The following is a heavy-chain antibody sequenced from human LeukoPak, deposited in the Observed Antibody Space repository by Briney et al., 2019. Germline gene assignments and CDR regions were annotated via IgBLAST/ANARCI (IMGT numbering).Heavy chain of an antibody. D-gene: IGHD2-2*01. CDR1: GVSVSSASYY. Sequence: PSETLSLTCTVSGVSVSSASYYWSWIRQPPGQGLEWIGFIYYSGTTKYNPSLKSRVTISIDTSRNQFSLKLNSVTAADTAAYYCARDRCTSTNCYAGYYYGTDVWGQGTTVTVSS. CDR2: IYYSGTT. V-gene: IGHV4-61*01. J-gene: IGHJ6*02. CDR3: ARDRCTSTNCYAGYYYGTDV.